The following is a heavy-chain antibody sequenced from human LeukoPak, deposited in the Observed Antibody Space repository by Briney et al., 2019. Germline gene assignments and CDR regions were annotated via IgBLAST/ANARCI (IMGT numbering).Heavy chain of an antibody. D-gene: IGHD2-21*02. CDR3: ARGGFYCGGDCYVDY. J-gene: IGHJ4*02. CDR2: INHSGST. V-gene: IGHV4-34*01. CDR1: CGSFSPYY. Sequence: SETLSLTCAVYCGSFSPYYWSWIRQPPGKGLEWIGEINHSGSTNYNPSLKSRVTISVDTSKNQFSPRLSSVTAADTAVYYCARGGFYCGGDCYVDYWGQGTLVTVSS.